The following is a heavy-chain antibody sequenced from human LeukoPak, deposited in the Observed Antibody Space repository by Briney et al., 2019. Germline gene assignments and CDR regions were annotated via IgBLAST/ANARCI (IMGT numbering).Heavy chain of an antibody. CDR1: GFTFSSYE. V-gene: IGHV3-48*03. CDR2: FSSSGSTI. J-gene: IGHJ6*04. Sequence: PGGSLRLSCAASGFTFSSYEMNWVRQAPGKGLDGVPYFSSSGSTIYYADSVKGRFTISRDNAKNSLYLQMNSLRAEDTAVYYCARDGDTMVRGVYYYYGMDVWGKGTTVTVSS. D-gene: IGHD3-10*01. CDR3: ARDGDTMVRGVYYYYGMDV.